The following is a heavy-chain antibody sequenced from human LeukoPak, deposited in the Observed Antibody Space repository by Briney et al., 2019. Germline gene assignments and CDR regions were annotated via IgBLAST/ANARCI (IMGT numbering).Heavy chain of an antibody. Sequence: PSETLSLTCTVSGGSISSYYWSWIRQPPGKGLEWIGYIYYSGSTNYNPSLKSRVTISVDTSKNQFSLKLSSVTAADTAVYYCARDYGCSGGSCYSSWFDPWGQGTLVTVSS. CDR1: GGSISSYY. CDR2: IYYSGST. D-gene: IGHD2-15*01. J-gene: IGHJ5*02. CDR3: ARDYGCSGGSCYSSWFDP. V-gene: IGHV4-59*01.